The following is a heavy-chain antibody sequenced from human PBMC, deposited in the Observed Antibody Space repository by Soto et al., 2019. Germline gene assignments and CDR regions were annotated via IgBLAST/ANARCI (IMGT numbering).Heavy chain of an antibody. CDR1: GGSISSSDYY. D-gene: IGHD2-8*02. Sequence: NPSETLSLTCTVSGGSISSSDYYWGWIRQPPGKGLEWIGSIFYIGSTDYNPSLKRRVTMSVDTSTNHFSLRLSSVTAADTAVYYCARRTGGDGTFDYWGQGALVTVSS. CDR2: IFYIGST. V-gene: IGHV4-39*02. CDR3: ARRTGGDGTFDY. J-gene: IGHJ4*02.